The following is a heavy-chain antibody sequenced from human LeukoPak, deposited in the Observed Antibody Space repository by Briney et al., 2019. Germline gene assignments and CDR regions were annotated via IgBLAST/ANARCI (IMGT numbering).Heavy chain of an antibody. CDR1: GYTFTGYY. D-gene: IGHD5-12*01. Sequence: ASVKVSCKASGYTFTGYYMHWVRQAPGQGLEWMGWINPNSSGTNYAQKFQGRVTMTRDTSISTAYMELSRLRSDDTAVYYCARVLGSRWLRFSENPYYFDYWGQGTLVTVSS. J-gene: IGHJ4*02. V-gene: IGHV1-2*02. CDR2: INPNSSGT. CDR3: ARVLGSRWLRFSENPYYFDY.